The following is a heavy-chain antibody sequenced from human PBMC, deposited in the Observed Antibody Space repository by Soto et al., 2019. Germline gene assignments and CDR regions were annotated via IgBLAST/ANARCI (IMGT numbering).Heavy chain of an antibody. D-gene: IGHD1-26*01. CDR1: GFTFDDYA. V-gene: IGHV3-9*01. CDR3: ARDKTQGAGWFDP. Sequence: GGSLRLSCAASGFTFDDYAMYWVRQAPGKGLEWVSGISWNSGTTYYAESVKGRFTISRDNVKNTVYLEMNNLRVDDTAVYYCARDKTQGAGWFDPWGRGTLVTVSS. J-gene: IGHJ5*02. CDR2: ISWNSGTT.